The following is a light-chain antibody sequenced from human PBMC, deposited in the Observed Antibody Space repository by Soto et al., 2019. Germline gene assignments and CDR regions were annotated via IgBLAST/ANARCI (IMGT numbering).Light chain of an antibody. J-gene: IGLJ2*01. Sequence: QSVLTQPHSASGTPGQRVTISCSGSSSNIGSNTVNWYQQLPGTAPKLLIYSNNQRPSGVPDRFSGSKSGTSASLAISGLQSEDEADDYCSAWDDSLNGPVFGGGTKLTVI. V-gene: IGLV1-44*01. CDR3: SAWDDSLNGPV. CDR2: SNN. CDR1: SSNIGSNT.